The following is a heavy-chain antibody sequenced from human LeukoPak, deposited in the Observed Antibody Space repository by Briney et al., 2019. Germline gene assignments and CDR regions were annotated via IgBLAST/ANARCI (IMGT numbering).Heavy chain of an antibody. CDR2: LSGSGANT. J-gene: IGHJ4*02. CDR1: GFRFSSYT. Sequence: GGSLRLSCAASGFRFSSYTMNWVRQAPGKGLEWVSALSGSGANTYYADSVKGRFTISRDNSKNTLYLQVNSLRAEDTAVYYCAKDPYGTRYFDYWGQGTLVTVSS. D-gene: IGHD2-2*01. CDR3: AKDPYGTRYFDY. V-gene: IGHV3-23*01.